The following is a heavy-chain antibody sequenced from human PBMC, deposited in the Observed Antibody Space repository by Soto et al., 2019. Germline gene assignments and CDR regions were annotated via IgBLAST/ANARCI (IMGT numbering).Heavy chain of an antibody. CDR1: GFTFSTSV. CDR3: AKARVRIAGADSFDH. J-gene: IGHJ4*02. Sequence: LRLSCVASGFTFSTSVMHWVRQPPGKGLEWVALISNDGDEKYYGDSVEGRFSISRDNSKNTLYLQMSSLRAEDTAVYFCAKARVRIAGADSFDHWGQGTLVTVSS. CDR2: ISNDGDEK. D-gene: IGHD1-26*01. V-gene: IGHV3-30*18.